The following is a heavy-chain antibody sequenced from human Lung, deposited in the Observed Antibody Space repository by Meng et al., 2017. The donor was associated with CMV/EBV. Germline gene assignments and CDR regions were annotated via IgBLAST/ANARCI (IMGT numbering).Heavy chain of an antibody. CDR1: GYTLSDFY. Sequence: SVXVSCKAPGYTLSDFYIHLVRQAPGQGLEWMGSINPNTVATDYAQKRHGRITLTRDTSITTASMELRRLRSDDNAVYYCAGVVTSPRRPHDKILEEGWFDPWGQGTLVTVSS. D-gene: IGHD3-3*01. V-gene: IGHV1-2*02. J-gene: IGHJ5*01. CDR3: AGVVTSPRRPHDKILEEGWFDP. CDR2: INPNTVAT.